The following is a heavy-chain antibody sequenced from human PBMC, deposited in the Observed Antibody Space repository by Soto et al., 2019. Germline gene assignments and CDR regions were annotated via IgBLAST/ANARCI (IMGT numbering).Heavy chain of an antibody. CDR1: GFTFSSYS. CDR2: ISYDGSYK. D-gene: IGHD6-19*01. Sequence: QVHLVESGGGVVQPGRSLRLSCAASGFTFSSYSMHWVRQAPGKGLAWVAVISYDGSYKYNADSVKGRFTISRDNSRNTLYLQMNSLRADDTAGYYCARGAGISVTSTSFDFWGQGTLVSVSS. V-gene: IGHV3-30-3*01. J-gene: IGHJ4*02. CDR3: ARGAGISVTSTSFDF.